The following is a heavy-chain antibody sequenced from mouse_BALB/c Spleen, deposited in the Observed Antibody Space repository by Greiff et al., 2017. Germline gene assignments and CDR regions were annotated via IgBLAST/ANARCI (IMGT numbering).Heavy chain of an antibody. D-gene: IGHD1-1*01. CDR1: GFSLTSYG. Sequence: QVQLQQSGPGLVQPSQSLSITCTVSGFSLTSYGVHWVRQSPGKGLEWLGVIWRGGSTDYNAAFISSLSISKDNSKSQVFFEMNSLQANDTAIYYCAKNYYGYSYFDVWGAGTTVTVSS. J-gene: IGHJ1*01. CDR2: IWRGGST. CDR3: AKNYYGYSYFDV. V-gene: IGHV2-2*02.